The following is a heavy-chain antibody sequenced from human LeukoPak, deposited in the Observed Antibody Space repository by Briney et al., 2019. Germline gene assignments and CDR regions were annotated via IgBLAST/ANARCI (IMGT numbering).Heavy chain of an antibody. Sequence: ASVKGSCKASGYTFTTCDINWVRQATGQGLEWMGWMNPNSGNTGYAQSFQGRVTMTRDTSISTAYMELSNLRSEDTAIYYCTRGSSGRRDYWGQGTLVTVSS. CDR3: TRGSSGRRDY. CDR1: GYTFTTCD. V-gene: IGHV1-8*01. D-gene: IGHD6-19*01. J-gene: IGHJ4*02. CDR2: MNPNSGNT.